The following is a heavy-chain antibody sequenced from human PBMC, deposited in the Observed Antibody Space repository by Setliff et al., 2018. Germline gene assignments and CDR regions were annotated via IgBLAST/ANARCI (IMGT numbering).Heavy chain of an antibody. J-gene: IGHJ3*01. Sequence: PPGKGLEWTAYIYHSGSAYYNPSLKSRVTMSVDTSKNQFSLHLTSVTAADTAVYYCAREVGTSTSSDAFDVWGQGMMVTVSS. CDR3: AREVGTSTSSDAFDV. D-gene: IGHD1-26*01. CDR2: IYHSGSA. V-gene: IGHV4-30-4*01.